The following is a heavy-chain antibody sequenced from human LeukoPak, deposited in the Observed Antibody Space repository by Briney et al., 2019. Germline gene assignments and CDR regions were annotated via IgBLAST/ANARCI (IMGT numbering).Heavy chain of an antibody. J-gene: IGHJ4*02. D-gene: IGHD6-19*01. CDR3: AKGKDSVAGATNDY. CDR2: IKGDGSIT. V-gene: IGHV3-74*01. CDR1: GFTFSTNW. Sequence: GGSLRLSCAASGFTFSTNWMHWVRQAPGKGLVWVSRIKGDGSITNYADSVKGRFTISRDNAKNSLYLQMNSLRAEDTAVYYCAKGKDSVAGATNDYWGQGTLVTVSS.